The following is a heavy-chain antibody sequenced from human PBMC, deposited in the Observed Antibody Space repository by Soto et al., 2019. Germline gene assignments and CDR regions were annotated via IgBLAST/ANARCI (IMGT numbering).Heavy chain of an antibody. J-gene: IGHJ6*03. CDR2: ISYDGSNK. D-gene: IGHD3-10*01. V-gene: IGHV3-30*18. CDR1: GFTFSSYG. Sequence: GGSLRLSCAASGFTFSSYGMHWVRQAPGKGLEWVAVISYDGSNKYYADSVKGRFTISRDNSKNTLYLQMNSLRAEDTAVYYCAKGQEFRLNYYYYMDVWGKGTTVTVSS. CDR3: AKGQEFRLNYYYYMDV.